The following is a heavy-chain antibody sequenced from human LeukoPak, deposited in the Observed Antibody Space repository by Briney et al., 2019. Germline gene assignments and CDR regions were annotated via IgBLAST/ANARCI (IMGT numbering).Heavy chain of an antibody. J-gene: IGHJ4*02. V-gene: IGHV4-4*07. CDR2: VYSTGST. CDR1: GGSVSSYY. D-gene: IGHD3-22*01. CDR3: ARGGWLPPDY. Sequence: SETLSLTCTVSGGSVSSYYWSWIRQPAGKGLEWIGHVYSTGSTNYNPSLNSRVTISVDTSKSQFSLKLSSVTAADTAVYYCARGGWLPPDYWGQGTLVTVSS.